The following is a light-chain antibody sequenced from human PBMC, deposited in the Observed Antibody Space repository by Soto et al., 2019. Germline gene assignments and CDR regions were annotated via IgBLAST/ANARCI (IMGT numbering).Light chain of an antibody. CDR2: EVS. CDR3: SSYTSSSTLAWV. Sequence: QSALTQPASVSGSPGQSITISCTGTSGDIGSYNRVSWYQQHPGKAPKLMIYEVSNRPSGVSNRFSGSKSGNTASLTISGLQAEDEADYYCSSYTSSSTLAWVFGGGTKLTVL. J-gene: IGLJ3*02. V-gene: IGLV2-14*01. CDR1: SGDIGSYNR.